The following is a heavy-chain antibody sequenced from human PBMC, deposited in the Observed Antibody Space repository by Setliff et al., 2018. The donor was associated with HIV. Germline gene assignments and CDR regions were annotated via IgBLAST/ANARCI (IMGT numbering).Heavy chain of an antibody. D-gene: IGHD3-10*01. CDR1: GTSLNTYY. CDR3: AKKGRYYYGSGVTTDYFDD. V-gene: IGHV4-34*01. CDR2: IDHSGST. J-gene: IGHJ4*02. Sequence: PSETLSLTCAVYGTSLNTYYWTWIRYTPGRGLQWIGQIDHSGSTNYNPSLKSRVTLSVDASKNQFSLKVKSVTAADTATYYCAKKGRYYYGSGVTTDYFDDWGQGTPVTSPQ.